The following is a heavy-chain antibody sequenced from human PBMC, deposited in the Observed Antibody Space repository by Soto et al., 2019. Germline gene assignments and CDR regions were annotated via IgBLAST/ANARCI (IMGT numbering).Heavy chain of an antibody. CDR1: GGSFSGYY. CDR2: INHSGST. CDR3: ASPNELAAWPGTTYGFDY. J-gene: IGHJ4*02. D-gene: IGHD1-1*01. Sequence: PSETLSLTCAVYGGSFSGYYWSWIRQPPGKGLEWIGEINHSGSTNYNPSLKSRVTISVDTSKNQFSLKLSSVTAADTAVYYCASPNELAAWPGTTYGFDYWGQGTLVTVSS. V-gene: IGHV4-34*01.